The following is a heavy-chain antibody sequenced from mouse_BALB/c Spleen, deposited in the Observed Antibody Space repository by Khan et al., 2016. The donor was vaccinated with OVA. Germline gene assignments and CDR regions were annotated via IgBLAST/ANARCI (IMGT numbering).Heavy chain of an antibody. CDR1: GYTFTSFW. Sequence: QVQLKQSGAELVRPGASVKLSCKASGYTFTSFWINWVKQRPGQGLEWIGNIYPSDSDTTYNQKFKDKATLTVDKSSSTAYMQLSSPTSEDSAVYYCTRGTGYYYAMDYWGQGTSVTVSS. CDR3: TRGTGYYYAMDY. CDR2: IYPSDSDT. J-gene: IGHJ4*01. V-gene: IGHV1-69*02.